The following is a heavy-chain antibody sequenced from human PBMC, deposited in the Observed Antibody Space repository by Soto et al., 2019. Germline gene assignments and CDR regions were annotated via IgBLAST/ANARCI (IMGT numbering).Heavy chain of an antibody. J-gene: IGHJ4*02. V-gene: IGHV1-18*01. Sequence: QVQLVQSGAEVKKPGASVKVSCKASGYTFTSYGISWVRQAPGQGLEWMGWISAYNGNTNYAQKLQGRVTMTTDTSTSTAYMELRSLRSDDTAVYYCASYPLSYDITTWRDYWGQGTLVTVSS. CDR2: ISAYNGNT. CDR1: GYTFTSYG. CDR3: ASYPLSYDITTWRDY. D-gene: IGHD3-22*01.